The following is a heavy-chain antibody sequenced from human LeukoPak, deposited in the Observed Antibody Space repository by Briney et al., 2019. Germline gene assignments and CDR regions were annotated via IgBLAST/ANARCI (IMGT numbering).Heavy chain of an antibody. CDR1: GGTFSSYA. J-gene: IGHJ4*02. CDR2: IIPIFGTA. V-gene: IGHV1-69*13. D-gene: IGHD3-16*02. Sequence: PVASVKVSCKASGGTFSSYAISWVRQAPGQGLEWMGGIIPIFGTANYAQKFQGRVTITADESTSTAYMELSSLRSEDTAVYYCARSRVGSAPEAFGGVIAQYYFDYWGQGTLVTVSS. CDR3: ARSRVGSAPEAFGGVIAQYYFDY.